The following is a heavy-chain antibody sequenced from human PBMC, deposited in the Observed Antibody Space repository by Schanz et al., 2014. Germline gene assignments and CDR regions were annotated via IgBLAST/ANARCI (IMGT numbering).Heavy chain of an antibody. Sequence: MHLAESGGGVVQPGRSLRLSCAASGFTSSNAWMSWVRQAPGKGLEWVGRIKTKTDGGTTDYAAPVKGRFTISRDDSTNTLYLQMNSLKTEDTAVYYCTTGGRRGYSHYFYGMDVWGQGTTVTVSS. CDR3: TTGGRRGYSHYFYGMDV. CDR1: GFTSSNAW. V-gene: IGHV3-15*01. D-gene: IGHD5-18*01. J-gene: IGHJ6*02. CDR2: IKTKTDGGTT.